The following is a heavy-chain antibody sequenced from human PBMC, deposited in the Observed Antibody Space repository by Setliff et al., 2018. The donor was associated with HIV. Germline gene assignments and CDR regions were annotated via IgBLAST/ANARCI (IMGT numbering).Heavy chain of an antibody. CDR1: GGSLSGYY. CDR2: INHRGST. D-gene: IGHD1-26*01. CDR3: ATWRGVGATA. Sequence: PSETLSLTCAVYGGSLSGYYWSWIRQSPGKGLEWIGEINHRGSTNYNPSFKSRVTISPNTSKNQFSLKMNSVTAADTAVYYGATWRGVGATAWGQGTLVTVSS. V-gene: IGHV4-34*01. J-gene: IGHJ4*02.